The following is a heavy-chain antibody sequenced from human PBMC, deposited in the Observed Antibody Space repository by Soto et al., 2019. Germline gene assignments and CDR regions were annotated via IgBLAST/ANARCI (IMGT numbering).Heavy chain of an antibody. D-gene: IGHD2-2*01. CDR2: MFYVGAT. V-gene: IGHV4-30-4*01. Sequence: SETLSLTCSVFGGSISSGDYYWSWIRQPPGKGLEWIGYMFYVGATYYNPSLKSRVTISVDTSKNQFSLKLNSVTAADTAVYHCARVVRFCNSPSCLGRNWFDPWGQGTLVTVSS. J-gene: IGHJ5*02. CDR3: ARVVRFCNSPSCLGRNWFDP. CDR1: GGSISSGDYY.